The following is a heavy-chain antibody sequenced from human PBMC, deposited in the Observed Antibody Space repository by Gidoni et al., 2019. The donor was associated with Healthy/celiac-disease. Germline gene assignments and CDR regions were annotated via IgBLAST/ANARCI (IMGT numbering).Heavy chain of an antibody. CDR1: GGSISSSSYY. CDR3: ARQEVGAYCGGDCRLFDY. V-gene: IGHV4-39*01. D-gene: IGHD2-21*01. J-gene: IGHJ4*02. CDR2: IYYSGST. Sequence: QLQLQESGPGLVKPSETLSLTCTVSGGSISSSSYYWGWIRQPPGKGLEWIGSIYYSGSTYYNPSLKSRVTISVDTSKNQFSLKLSSVTAADTAVYYCARQEVGAYCGGDCRLFDYWGQGTLVTVSS.